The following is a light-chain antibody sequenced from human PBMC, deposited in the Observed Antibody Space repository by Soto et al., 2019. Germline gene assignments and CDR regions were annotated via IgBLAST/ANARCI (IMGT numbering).Light chain of an antibody. J-gene: IGKJ3*01. V-gene: IGKV1-39*01. CDR2: DAS. Sequence: DIQMTQSPSSLSASVGDRVTITCRASQSISSYLNWYQQNPGKAPKLLIYDASSLQSGVPSRFSGSGSGTDFTLTISSLQPEDFATYYCQQSYSSSCTFGPGTKVDIK. CDR3: QQSYSSSCT. CDR1: QSISSY.